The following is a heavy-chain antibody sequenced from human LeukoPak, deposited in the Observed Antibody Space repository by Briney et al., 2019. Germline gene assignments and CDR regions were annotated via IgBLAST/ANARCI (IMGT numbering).Heavy chain of an antibody. CDR3: AQGGYFTFEM. CDR2: ISGSGSTI. J-gene: IGHJ3*02. V-gene: IGHV3-48*03. CDR1: GFTFSSYE. Sequence: GGSLRLSCAASGFTFSSYEMSWVRQAPGKGLEWVSYISGSGSTIYYADSVQGRFTISRDNSKNTLYLQMNSLRAEDTAVYYCAQGGYFTFEMWGQGTMVTVSS. D-gene: IGHD2-2*03.